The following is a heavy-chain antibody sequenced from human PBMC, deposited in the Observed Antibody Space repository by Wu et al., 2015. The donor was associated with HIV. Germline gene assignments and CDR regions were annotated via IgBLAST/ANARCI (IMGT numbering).Heavy chain of an antibody. J-gene: IGHJ5*01. CDR3: ARGVYQSGTGFLDS. V-gene: IGHV1-18*01. D-gene: IGHD3-10*01. Sequence: QVQLVQSGAAVKKPGDSVKVSCKIFGYNLNLFGINWVRQAPGQGPEWVAWISPLNGKTNYAKKIQGRVAVTIDTPTDTVYMELRNLRPDDTADYYCARGVYQSGTGFLDSWGQGTLVTVAS. CDR1: GYNLNLFG. CDR2: ISPLNGKT.